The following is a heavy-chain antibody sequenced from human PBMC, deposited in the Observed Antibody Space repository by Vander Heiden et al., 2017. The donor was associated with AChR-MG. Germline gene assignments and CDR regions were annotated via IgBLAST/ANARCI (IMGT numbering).Heavy chain of an antibody. CDR1: GLTFSSSS. D-gene: IGHD6-13*01. J-gene: IGHJ6*02. CDR3: ARRPGSSWSNYYYGMDV. Sequence: EVQLMESGGGLVQPGGSLSLSCAASGLTFSSSSMNWVRQAPGKGLEWVSYISSSSSTIYYADSVKGRFTISRDNAKNSLYLQMNSLRDEDTAVYYCARRPGSSWSNYYYGMDVWGQGTTVTVSS. CDR2: ISSSSSTI. V-gene: IGHV3-48*02.